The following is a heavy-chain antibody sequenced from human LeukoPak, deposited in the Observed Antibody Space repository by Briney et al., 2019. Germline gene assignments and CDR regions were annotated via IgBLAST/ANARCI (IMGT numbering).Heavy chain of an antibody. D-gene: IGHD2-15*01. Sequence: GGSLRLSCAASGFTFSSYSMNWVRQAPGKGLEWVSYISSSGSTIYYADSVKGRFTISRDNAKNSLYLQMNSLRAEDTAVYYCAREQYCSGGSCYLYYYYGMDVWGQGTTVTVSS. CDR2: ISSSGSTI. CDR1: GFTFSSYS. V-gene: IGHV3-48*04. CDR3: AREQYCSGGSCYLYYYYGMDV. J-gene: IGHJ6*02.